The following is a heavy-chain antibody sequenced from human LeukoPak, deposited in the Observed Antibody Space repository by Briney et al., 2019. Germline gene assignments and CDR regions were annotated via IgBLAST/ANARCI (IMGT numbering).Heavy chain of an antibody. J-gene: IGHJ4*02. CDR1: GFTFSGYS. CDR3: ARVTSSGWYVDY. D-gene: IGHD6-19*01. V-gene: IGHV3-33*01. CDR2: IWYDGSNK. Sequence: GGSLRLSCAASGFTFSGYSIHWVRQAPGKGLEWVAIIWYDGSNKYYADSVKGRFTVSRDNSNNTLNLQMNSLRAEDTAVYYCARVTSSGWYVDYWGQGTLVTV.